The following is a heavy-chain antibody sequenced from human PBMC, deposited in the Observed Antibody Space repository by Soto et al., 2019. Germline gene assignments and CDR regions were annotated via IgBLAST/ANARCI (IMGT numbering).Heavy chain of an antibody. V-gene: IGHV4-59*01. J-gene: IGHJ6*02. CDR3: ARDQTTTAVPFYYYGMDV. Sequence: PSEPLSRTSSGSGCAIIPYYWNWIRQTPGKGLEWIANIHYTGRTNYNPPLKSRVTISLETSKNQLSLKLSSVTAADTAVYYCARDQTTTAVPFYYYGMDVWGQGTPVTVS. CDR1: GCAIIPYY. D-gene: IGHD1-1*01. CDR2: IHYTGRT.